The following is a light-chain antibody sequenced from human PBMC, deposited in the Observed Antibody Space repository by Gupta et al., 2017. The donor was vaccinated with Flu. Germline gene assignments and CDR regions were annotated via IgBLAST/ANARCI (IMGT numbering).Light chain of an antibody. CDR3: QTYDSGVH. J-gene: IGLJ2*01. CDR2: LNSDGSH. V-gene: IGLV4-69*01. CDR1: SGHSTSA. Sequence: QLVLPHSPSASASLGASVNLTCTLSSGHSTSAVAWHQQPPDQGPRYLMRLNSDGSHYRGDGVPDRFSGSSSGAARYLTLARRESEDEDDYYGQTYDSGVHFGGGTKLTVL.